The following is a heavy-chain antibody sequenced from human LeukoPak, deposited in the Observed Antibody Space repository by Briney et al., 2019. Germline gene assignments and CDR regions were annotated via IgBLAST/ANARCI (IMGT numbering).Heavy chain of an antibody. CDR3: ARDLVARWQIDFDY. D-gene: IGHD2-8*02. J-gene: IGHJ4*02. V-gene: IGHV1-2*02. CDR1: GYTFSDYY. CDR2: IKPNSGGT. Sequence: ASVKVSCKASGYTFSDYYIHWVRQAPGQGLEWTGWIKPNSGGTNFVQKFQGRVTVTRDTSISTAYMELSSLRSDDTAVYYCARDLVARWQIDFDYWGQGTLVTVSS.